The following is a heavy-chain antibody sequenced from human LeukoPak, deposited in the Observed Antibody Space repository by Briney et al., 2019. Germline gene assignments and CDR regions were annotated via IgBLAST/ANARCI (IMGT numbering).Heavy chain of an antibody. J-gene: IGHJ4*02. Sequence: GGSLRLSCAASGFTFSSYSMNWVRQAPGKGLEWVSSISSSSSYIYYADSVKGRFTISRDNAKNSLYLQMNSLRAEDTAVYYCAKYDYGGNVRVRDYWGQGTLVTVSS. CDR3: AKYDYGGNVRVRDY. V-gene: IGHV3-21*01. CDR1: GFTFSSYS. CDR2: ISSSSSYI. D-gene: IGHD4-23*01.